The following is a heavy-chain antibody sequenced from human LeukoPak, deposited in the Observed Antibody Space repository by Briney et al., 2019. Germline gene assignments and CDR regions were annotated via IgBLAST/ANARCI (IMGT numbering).Heavy chain of an antibody. CDR2: IYSGGST. D-gene: IGHD3-10*01. Sequence: GGSLRLSCAASGFTVSSNYMSWVRQAPGKWLEWVPVIYSGGSTYYADSVKGRFTISRHNYKNTLYLQMNSMRDEDTAVYYCARDKVRNSNRGSLARGAYYYYYYGMDVWGQGTTVTVSS. V-gene: IGHV3-53*04. J-gene: IGHJ6*02. CDR3: ARDKVRNSNRGSLARGAYYYYYYGMDV. CDR1: GFTVSSNY.